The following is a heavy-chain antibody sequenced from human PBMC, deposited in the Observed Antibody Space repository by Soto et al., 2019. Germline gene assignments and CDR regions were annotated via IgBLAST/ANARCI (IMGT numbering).Heavy chain of an antibody. CDR1: GYTFTNYG. Sequence: QVQLVRSGGEVKKPGASVKVSCKASGYTFTNYGISWVRQAPGQGLEWMGWISAYNGNTKYAQNLQGRVPMTTDTSTSTAYMELRSLRSDDTAVYYCARGKGLYYGSGDDYYYYMDVWGKGTTVTVSS. V-gene: IGHV1-18*01. CDR3: ARGKGLYYGSGDDYYYYMDV. D-gene: IGHD3-10*01. CDR2: ISAYNGNT. J-gene: IGHJ6*03.